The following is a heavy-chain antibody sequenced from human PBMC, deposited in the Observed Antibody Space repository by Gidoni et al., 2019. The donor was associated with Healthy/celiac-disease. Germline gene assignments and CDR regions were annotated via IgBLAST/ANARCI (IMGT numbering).Heavy chain of an antibody. CDR2: INAGNGNT. CDR1: GYTFPSYA. D-gene: IGHD6-13*01. V-gene: IGHV1-3*01. CDR3: ARLAAAGTYYYYYMDV. Sequence: QVQLVQSGAEVKKPGASVKVSCKASGYTFPSYAMHWVRQAPGQRLEWMGWINAGNGNTKYSQKFQGRVTITRDTSASTAYMELSSLRSEDTAVYYCARLAAAGTYYYYYMDVWGKGTTVTVSS. J-gene: IGHJ6*03.